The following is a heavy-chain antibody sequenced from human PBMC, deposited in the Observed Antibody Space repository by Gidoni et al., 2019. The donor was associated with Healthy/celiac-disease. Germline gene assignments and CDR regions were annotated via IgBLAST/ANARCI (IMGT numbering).Heavy chain of an antibody. Sequence: QVQLVESGGGVVQPGRSLRLSCAASGFTFSSYGMHWVRQAPGKGLEWVAVIWYDGSNKYYADSVKGRFTISRDNSKNTLYLKMNSLRAEDTAVYYCARGYCSSTSCYGYYYYGMDVWGQGTTVTVSS. J-gene: IGHJ6*02. CDR2: IWYDGSNK. D-gene: IGHD2-2*01. CDR1: GFTFSSYG. V-gene: IGHV3-33*01. CDR3: ARGYCSSTSCYGYYYYGMDV.